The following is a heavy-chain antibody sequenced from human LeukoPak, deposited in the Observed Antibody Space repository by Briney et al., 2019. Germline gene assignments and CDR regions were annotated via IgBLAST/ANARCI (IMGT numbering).Heavy chain of an antibody. D-gene: IGHD3-3*01. Sequence: SETLSLTCTVSGGSISSYYWGWIRQPPGKGLEWIGSIYYSGSTYYNPSLKGRVTISVDTSKNQFSLKLSSVTAADTAVYYCARHEYYDFWSGYLSGNWFDPWGQGTLVTVSS. J-gene: IGHJ5*02. CDR2: IYYSGST. V-gene: IGHV4-39*01. CDR1: GGSISSYY. CDR3: ARHEYYDFWSGYLSGNWFDP.